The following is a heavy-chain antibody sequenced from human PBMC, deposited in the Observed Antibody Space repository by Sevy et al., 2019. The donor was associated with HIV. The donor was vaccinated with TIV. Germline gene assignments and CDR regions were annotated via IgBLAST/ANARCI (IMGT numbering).Heavy chain of an antibody. CDR2: IKQDVSEK. CDR1: GFTFSSYW. CDR3: TRSPIPSDYYFDY. V-gene: IGHV3-7*01. Sequence: GGSLRLSCAASGFTFSSYWMTWVRQAPGKGLEWVANIKQDVSEKYYVDSVKGRFTISRDNAKNSLYLQMNSLRAEDTALYFCTRSPIPSDYYFDYWGQGTLVTVSS. J-gene: IGHJ4*02. D-gene: IGHD3-3*01.